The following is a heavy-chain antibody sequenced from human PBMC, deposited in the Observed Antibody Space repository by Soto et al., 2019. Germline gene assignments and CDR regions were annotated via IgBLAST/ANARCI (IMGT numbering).Heavy chain of an antibody. V-gene: IGHV1-8*01. CDR3: ARGRVGRVTMVRGARHNWFDP. CDR1: GYTFTSYD. Sequence: GASVKVYCKASGYTFTSYDINWVRQATGQGLEWMGWMNPNSGNTGYAQKFQGRVTMTRNTSISTAYMELSSLRSEDTAVYYCARGRVGRVTMVRGARHNWFDPWGQGTLVTVSS. J-gene: IGHJ5*02. CDR2: MNPNSGNT. D-gene: IGHD3-10*01.